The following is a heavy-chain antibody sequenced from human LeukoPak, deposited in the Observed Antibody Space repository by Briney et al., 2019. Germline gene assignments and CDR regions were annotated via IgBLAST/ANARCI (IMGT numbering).Heavy chain of an antibody. V-gene: IGHV3-23*01. D-gene: IGHD3-22*01. CDR3: GSGHYYESSNNYYDY. J-gene: IGHJ4*02. CDR2: ISGSGGDT. CDR1: GVTFSTYA. Sequence: PGGSLRLSCAGSGVTFSTYAMSWVRQAPGKGLEWVAVISGSGGDTFYADSVKGRFTISRDNSKDTLYLQMSSLRAEDTAVYYCGSGHYYESSNNYYDYWGQGTLVTVSS.